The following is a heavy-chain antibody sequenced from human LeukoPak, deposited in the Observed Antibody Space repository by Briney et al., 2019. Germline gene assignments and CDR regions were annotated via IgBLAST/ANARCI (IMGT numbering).Heavy chain of an antibody. J-gene: IGHJ5*02. V-gene: IGHV4-61*02. CDR2: IYTSGST. CDR3: ARDTTDWFDP. Sequence: SETLSLTCTVSGGSISSGSYYWSWIRQPAGKGLEWIGRIYTSGSTNYNPSLKSRVTMSVDTYENQFSLKLSSVTAADTAVYYCARDTTDWFDPWGQGTLVTVSS. D-gene: IGHD1-1*01. CDR1: GGSISSGSYY.